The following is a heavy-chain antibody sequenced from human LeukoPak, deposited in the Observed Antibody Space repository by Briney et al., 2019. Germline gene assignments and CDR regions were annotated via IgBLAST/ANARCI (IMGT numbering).Heavy chain of an antibody. D-gene: IGHD6-19*01. V-gene: IGHV1-8*01. CDR1: GYTFTSYD. Sequence: GASVKVSCKASGYTFTSYDINWARQATGQGLEWMGWMNPNSGNTGYAQKFQGRVTMTRNTSISTAYMELSSLRSEDTAVYYCARGEEQWLVPTHQWGQGTLVTVSS. CDR2: MNPNSGNT. CDR3: ARGEEQWLVPTHQ. J-gene: IGHJ4*02.